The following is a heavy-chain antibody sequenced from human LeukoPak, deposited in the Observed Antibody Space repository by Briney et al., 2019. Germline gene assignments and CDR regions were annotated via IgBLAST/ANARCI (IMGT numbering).Heavy chain of an antibody. V-gene: IGHV4-39*01. CDR1: GGSISSSSCL. D-gene: IGHD3-22*01. J-gene: IGHJ4*02. CDR3: ARQHERGSFVWEDSDSTLFPYTGNYFDY. Sequence: PSETLSLTCTVSGGSISSSSCLWGWLRQPPGKGLEWIGSLYYTGSTYNNAALKSRVTISGDTSKNQISLNLRSVTAADTAVYYCARQHERGSFVWEDSDSTLFPYTGNYFDYWGLGTLVTVSS. CDR2: LYYTGST.